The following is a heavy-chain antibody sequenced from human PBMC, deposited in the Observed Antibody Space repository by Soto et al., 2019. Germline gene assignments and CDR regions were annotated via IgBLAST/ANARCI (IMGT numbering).Heavy chain of an antibody. D-gene: IGHD5-12*01. V-gene: IGHV4-39*01. CDR1: GGSISSSSYY. J-gene: IGHJ4*02. Sequence: PSETLSLTCTVSGGSISSSSYYWGWIRQPPGRGLEWIGSIYYSGSTYYNPSLKSRVTISVDTSKNLFSLKLSSVTASDTAVYYCARCGYDPGIDYWGQGTLVTVSS. CDR3: ARCGYDPGIDY. CDR2: IYYSGST.